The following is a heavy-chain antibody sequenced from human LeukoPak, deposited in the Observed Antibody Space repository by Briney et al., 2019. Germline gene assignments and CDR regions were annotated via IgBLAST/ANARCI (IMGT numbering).Heavy chain of an antibody. Sequence: GGSLRLSCAASGFTFSSYAMSWVRQAPGKGLEWVSVIYSGGSTYYADSAKGRFTISRDNSKNTLYLQMNSLRAEDTAVYYCARSPRYCSGGSCYPLVYYGMDVWGQGTTVTVSS. CDR3: ARSPRYCSGGSCYPLVYYGMDV. D-gene: IGHD2-15*01. J-gene: IGHJ6*02. CDR1: GFTFSSYA. V-gene: IGHV3-66*01. CDR2: IYSGGST.